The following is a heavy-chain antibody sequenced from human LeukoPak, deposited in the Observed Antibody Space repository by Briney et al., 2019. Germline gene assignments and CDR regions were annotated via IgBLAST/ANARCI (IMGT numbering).Heavy chain of an antibody. D-gene: IGHD6-19*01. CDR2: IYTSGST. CDR3: ARSLGWYVVY. J-gene: IGHJ4*02. V-gene: IGHV4-61*02. CDR1: GGSISSCSYY. Sequence: PSQTLSLTCTVSGGSISSCSYYWSWIRQPAGKGLEWIGRIYTSGSTNYNPSLKSRVTISVDTSKNQFSLKLSSVTAADTAVYYCARSLGWYVVYWGQGTLVTVSS.